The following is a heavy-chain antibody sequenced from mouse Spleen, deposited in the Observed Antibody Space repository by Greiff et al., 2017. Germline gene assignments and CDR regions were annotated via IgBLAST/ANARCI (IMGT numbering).Heavy chain of an antibody. J-gene: IGHJ3*01. CDR3: ASRWSAY. CDR1: GFTFSSYA. Sequence: EVQGVESGGGLVKPGGSLKLSCAASGFTFSSYAMSWVRQTPEKRLEWVATISDGGSYTYYPDNVKGRFTISRDNAKNNLYLQMSHLKSEDTAMYYCASRWSAYWGQGTLVTVSA. CDR2: ISDGGSYT. V-gene: IGHV5-4*03.